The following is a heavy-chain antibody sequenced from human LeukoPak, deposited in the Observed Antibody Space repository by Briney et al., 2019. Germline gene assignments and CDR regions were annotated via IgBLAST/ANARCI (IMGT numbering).Heavy chain of an antibody. J-gene: IGHJ4*02. CDR1: GDSVSSNSAA. Sequence: SQTLSLTCAISGDSVSSNSAAWNWIRQSPSRGLEWLGRTYYRSKWYNDYAVSVKIRITINPDTSKNQFSLQLNSVTPEDTAVYYCAREGSLKAYYYDSRFDYWGQGTLVTVSS. CDR3: AREGSLKAYYYDSRFDY. CDR2: TYYRSKWYN. V-gene: IGHV6-1*01. D-gene: IGHD3-22*01.